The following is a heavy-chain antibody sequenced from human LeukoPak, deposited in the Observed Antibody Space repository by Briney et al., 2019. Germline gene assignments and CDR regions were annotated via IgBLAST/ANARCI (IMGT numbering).Heavy chain of an antibody. CDR3: ARASAAGSFDY. D-gene: IGHD6-13*01. CDR1: GGSFSGYY. CDR2: INHSGST. J-gene: IGHJ4*02. V-gene: IGHV4-34*01. Sequence: SETLSLTCAVYGGSFSGYYWSWIRQPPGKGLEWIGEINHSGSTNYNPSLKSRVTISVDTSKNQFSLKLSSVTAADTAVYYCARASAAGSFDYWGQGTLVTVSS.